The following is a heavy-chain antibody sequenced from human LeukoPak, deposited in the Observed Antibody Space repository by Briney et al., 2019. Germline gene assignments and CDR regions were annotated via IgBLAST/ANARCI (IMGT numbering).Heavy chain of an antibody. Sequence: GGSPRLSCAASGFTFSSFGMHWVRQAPGKGLEWVAIIWYDGSNQYYADSVKGRFTISRDNSKNTLYLQMNSLRAEDTAVYYCVRARVDYWGQGTLVTVSS. CDR3: VRARVDY. V-gene: IGHV3-33*01. CDR2: IWYDGSNQ. J-gene: IGHJ4*02. CDR1: GFTFSSFG.